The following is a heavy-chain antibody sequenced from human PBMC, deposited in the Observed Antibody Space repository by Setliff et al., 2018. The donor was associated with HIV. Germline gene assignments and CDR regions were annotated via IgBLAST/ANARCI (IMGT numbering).Heavy chain of an antibody. D-gene: IGHD3-9*01. CDR3: ARGIGFTRRYDAFDI. V-gene: IGHV5-51*01. CDR1: GYSFTSHW. CDR2: IYPGDSDV. Sequence: GESLKISCQGSGYSFTSHWIVWVRQKPGKGLEWMGIIYPGDSDVRFSPSLRGQVTISTNTSISTISLQWNTLKASDTAMYFCARGIGFTRRYDAFDIWGQGTMVTVSS. J-gene: IGHJ3*02.